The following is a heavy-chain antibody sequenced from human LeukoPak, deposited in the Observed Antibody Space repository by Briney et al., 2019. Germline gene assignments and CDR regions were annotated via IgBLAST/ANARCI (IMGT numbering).Heavy chain of an antibody. V-gene: IGHV4-34*01. D-gene: IGHD3-3*01. Sequence: SETLSLTCAVCGGSFSGYYWSWIRQPPGKGLEWIGEINHSGSTNYNPSLKSRVTISVDTSKNQFSLKLSSVTAADTAVYYCARGGAIFGVVTRYYMDVWGKGTTVTVSS. J-gene: IGHJ6*03. CDR3: ARGGAIFGVVTRYYMDV. CDR2: INHSGST. CDR1: GGSFSGYY.